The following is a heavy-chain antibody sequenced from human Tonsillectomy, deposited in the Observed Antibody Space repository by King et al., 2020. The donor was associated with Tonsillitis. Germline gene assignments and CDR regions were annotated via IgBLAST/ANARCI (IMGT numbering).Heavy chain of an antibody. CDR1: GYTFTGYY. CDR3: ARGGRGISDTYYYDSSGFSYYYYGMDV. CDR2: INPNSGGT. J-gene: IGHJ6*02. V-gene: IGHV1-2*02. Sequence: VQLVESGAEVKKPGASVKVSCKASGYTFTGYYMHWVRQAPGQGLEWMGWINPNSGGTNYAQKFQGRVTMTRDTSISTAYMELSRLRSDDTAVYYCARGGRGISDTYYYDSSGFSYYYYGMDVWGQGTTVTVSS. D-gene: IGHD3-22*01.